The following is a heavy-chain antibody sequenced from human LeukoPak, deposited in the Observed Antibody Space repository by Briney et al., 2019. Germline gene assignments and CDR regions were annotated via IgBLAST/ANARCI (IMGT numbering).Heavy chain of an antibody. CDR2: IYPGDSDT. CDR1: GYSFTSYW. CDR3: SSGYIYGYFDY. V-gene: IGHV5-51*01. Sequence: GGSLKISCKGSGYSFTSYWIGWVRQMPGKGLGWMVIIYPGDSDTLQCPSFQGQVTISADKSIGTAYLQWSSLKASDTAMYYCSSGYIYGYFDYWGQGTLVTVSS. J-gene: IGHJ4*02. D-gene: IGHD5-18*01.